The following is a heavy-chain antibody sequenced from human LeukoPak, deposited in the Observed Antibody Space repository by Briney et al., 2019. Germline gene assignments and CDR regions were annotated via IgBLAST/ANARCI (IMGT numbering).Heavy chain of an antibody. CDR3: AKDMVRHSSGYYSFDY. D-gene: IGHD3-22*01. Sequence: GRSLRLSCAASGFTFDDYAMHWVRQAPGKGLELVSGISWNSGSIGYADSVKGRFTISRDNAKNSLYLQMNSLRAEDMALYYCAKDMVRHSSGYYSFDYWGQGTLVTVSS. CDR1: GFTFDDYA. CDR2: ISWNSGSI. V-gene: IGHV3-9*03. J-gene: IGHJ4*02.